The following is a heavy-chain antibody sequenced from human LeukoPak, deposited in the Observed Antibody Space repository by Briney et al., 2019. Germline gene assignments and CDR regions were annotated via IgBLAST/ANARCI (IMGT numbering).Heavy chain of an antibody. CDR1: GFTFTTYA. V-gene: IGHV3-23*01. J-gene: IGHJ4*02. CDR2: ISGSATTT. D-gene: IGHD2-2*01. CDR3: AKEATYCRTDTRCHLH. Sequence: PGGSLRLSCAASGFTFTTYAMSWVRQAPGKGLEWVSAISGSATTTYYADSVKGRFTISRDNSENTLYLQMNSLRAEDTAVYYCAKEATYCRTDTRCHLHWGQGTLVTVSS.